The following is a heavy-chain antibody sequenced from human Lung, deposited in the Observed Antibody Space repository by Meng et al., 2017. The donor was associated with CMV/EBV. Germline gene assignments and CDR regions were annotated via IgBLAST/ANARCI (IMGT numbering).Heavy chain of an antibody. D-gene: IGHD1-1*01. J-gene: IGHJ4*01. V-gene: IGHV4-59*01. Sequence: SETLSLTCTISRASISSFYWSWIRQPPGKGLQWIGYVSDSGSAKYNPSLESRGTISRDRSRNQFYLNLNSVTAADTAMYFCARGTGTTQHYFDYWGQGMWVTGAS. CDR3: ARGTGTTQHYFDY. CDR2: VSDSGSA. CDR1: RASISSFY.